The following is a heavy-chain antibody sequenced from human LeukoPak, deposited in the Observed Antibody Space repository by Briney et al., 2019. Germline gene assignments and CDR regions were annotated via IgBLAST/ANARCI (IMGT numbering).Heavy chain of an antibody. CDR2: INHSGST. CDR3: ARSRLLRVWVITDSRSFFDY. Sequence: GSLRLSCAASGFTFSDYYMSWIRQPPGKGLEWIGEINHSGSTNYNPSLKSRVTISVDTSKNQFSLKLSSVTAADTAVYYCARSRLLRVWVITDSRSFFDYWGQGTLVTVSS. V-gene: IGHV4-34*01. CDR1: GFTFSDYY. J-gene: IGHJ4*02. D-gene: IGHD3-22*01.